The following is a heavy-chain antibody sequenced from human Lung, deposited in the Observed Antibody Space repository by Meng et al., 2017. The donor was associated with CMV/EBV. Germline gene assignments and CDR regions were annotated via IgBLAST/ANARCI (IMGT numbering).Heavy chain of an antibody. J-gene: IGHJ4*02. Sequence: GGSLRLXXEVSGFTFSSYAMHWVRQAPGKGLEWVAVISYDGSNKYYADSVKGRFTISRDNSKNTLYPQMNSLRAEDTAVYYCARDLERGRFLEWLSSFDSWGQGXLVTVSS. CDR1: GFTFSSYA. CDR2: ISYDGSNK. CDR3: ARDLERGRFLEWLSSFDS. D-gene: IGHD3-3*01. V-gene: IGHV3-30-3*01.